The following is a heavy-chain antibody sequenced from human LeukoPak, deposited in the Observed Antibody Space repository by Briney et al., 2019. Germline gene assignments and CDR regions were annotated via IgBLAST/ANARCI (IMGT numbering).Heavy chain of an antibody. CDR2: IYHGGST. CDR3: ARVMTTATTRAFDV. J-gene: IGHJ3*01. D-gene: IGHD4-17*01. Sequence: PSETLSLTCTVSGFSISSGYYWGWIRQPPGKGLEWIGSIYHGGSTYYNPSLKSRVTISVDTPKNQFSLKLSSVTAADTAVSYCARVMTTATTRAFDVWGQGTMVTVFS. V-gene: IGHV4-38-2*02. CDR1: GFSISSGYY.